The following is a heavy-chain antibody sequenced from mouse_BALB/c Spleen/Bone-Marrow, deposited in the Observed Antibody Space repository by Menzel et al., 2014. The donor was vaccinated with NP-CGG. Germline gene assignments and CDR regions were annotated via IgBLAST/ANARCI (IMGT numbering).Heavy chain of an antibody. CDR2: INRNGGTN. D-gene: IGHD2-3*01. Sequence: VQLQQSGGGLVQPGGSLKLSCTASGFTFSSYGSSWVRQTPDKRLELVATINRNGGTNSYPDSVKGRFTISRDDAKNTLYLQMSSLKSEDTALYYCARGVDDYSWFAYWGQGTLVTVSA. V-gene: IGHV5-6-3*01. CDR1: GFTFSSYG. CDR3: ARGVDDYSWFAY. J-gene: IGHJ3*01.